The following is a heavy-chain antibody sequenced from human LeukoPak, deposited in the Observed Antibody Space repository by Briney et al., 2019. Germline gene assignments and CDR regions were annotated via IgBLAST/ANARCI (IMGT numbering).Heavy chain of an antibody. CDR1: GFTFSSYS. J-gene: IGHJ4*02. V-gene: IGHV3-48*01. Sequence: PGGSLRLSCAASGFTFSSYSMNWVRQAPGKGLEWVSYISSSSTIYYADSVKGRFTISRDNAKNSLYLQMNSLRAEDTAVYYCARNIAAAGRGFAYWGQGTLVTVSS. D-gene: IGHD6-25*01. CDR2: ISSSSTI. CDR3: ARNIAAAGRGFAY.